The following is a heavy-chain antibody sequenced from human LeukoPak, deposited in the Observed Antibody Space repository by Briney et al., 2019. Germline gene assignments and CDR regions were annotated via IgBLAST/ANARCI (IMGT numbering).Heavy chain of an antibody. J-gene: IGHJ5*02. Sequence: RSLRLSCAASGFTFSSYGMHWVRQAPGKGLERVAVIWYDGSNKYYADSVKGRFTIPRDNSKNTLYLQMNSLRAEDTAVYYCARELYGDYSNWFDPWGQGTLVTVSS. D-gene: IGHD4-17*01. V-gene: IGHV3-33*01. CDR2: IWYDGSNK. CDR3: ARELYGDYSNWFDP. CDR1: GFTFSSYG.